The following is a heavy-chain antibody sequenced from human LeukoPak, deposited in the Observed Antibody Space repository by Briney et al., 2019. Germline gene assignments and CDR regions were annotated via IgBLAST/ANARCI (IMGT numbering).Heavy chain of an antibody. D-gene: IGHD6-19*01. CDR1: GFTFSSSA. J-gene: IGHJ5*02. Sequence: GGSLRLSCAPSGFTFSSSAMSWVRQAPGKGLEWVSTISGSGVTTYYADSVKGRFTISRDNSKNTLYLQLNSLRAEDTALYYCARDHLGSGWYGQGKNWFDPWGQGTLVTVSS. V-gene: IGHV3-23*01. CDR3: ARDHLGSGWYGQGKNWFDP. CDR2: ISGSGVTT.